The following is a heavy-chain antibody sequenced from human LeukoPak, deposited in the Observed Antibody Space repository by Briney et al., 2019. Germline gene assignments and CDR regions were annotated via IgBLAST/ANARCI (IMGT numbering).Heavy chain of an antibody. J-gene: IGHJ4*02. CDR2: ITGSADSP. CDR1: GFTFSSYA. V-gene: IGHV3-23*01. D-gene: IGHD1-26*01. Sequence: GGSLRLSCAASGFTFSSYAMSWVRRAPGKGLEWVSTITGSADSPNYADSVKGRFTISRDNSKNTLYLQMNSLRAEDTAVYYCAKDIHLIVGAMTGWGQGTLVAVSS. CDR3: AKDIHLIVGAMTG.